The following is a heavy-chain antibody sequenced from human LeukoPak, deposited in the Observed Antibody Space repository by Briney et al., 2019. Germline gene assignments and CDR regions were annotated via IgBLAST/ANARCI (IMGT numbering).Heavy chain of an antibody. Sequence: ASVKVSCKVSGYTLTELSMHWVRQAPGKGLEWMGGFDPEDGETIYAQKFQGRVTMTEDTSTDTAYMELSSLRSEDTAVYYWATEDWGKNWFDPLGQGNLVTVPS. CDR3: ATEDWGKNWFDP. V-gene: IGHV1-24*01. J-gene: IGHJ5*01. CDR2: FDPEDGET. D-gene: IGHD7-27*01. CDR1: GYTLTELS.